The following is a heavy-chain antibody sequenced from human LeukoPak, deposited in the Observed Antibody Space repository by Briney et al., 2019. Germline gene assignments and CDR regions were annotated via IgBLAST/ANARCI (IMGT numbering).Heavy chain of an antibody. CDR3: ARRAGAYSHPYDY. Sequence: GGSLRLSCTVSGFTVSSNSMSWVRQAPGKGLEWVSFYSDNTHYSDSVKGRFTISRDDSKNTLYLQMNSLRAEDTAVYYCARRAGAYSHPYDYWGQGTLVTVSS. D-gene: IGHD4/OR15-4a*01. V-gene: IGHV3-53*01. CDR2: YSDNT. CDR1: GFTVSSNS. J-gene: IGHJ4*02.